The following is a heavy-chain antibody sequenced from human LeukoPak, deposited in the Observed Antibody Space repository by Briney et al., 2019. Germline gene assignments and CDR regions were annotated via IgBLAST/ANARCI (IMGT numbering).Heavy chain of an antibody. J-gene: IGHJ3*02. V-gene: IGHV3-30*02. CDR1: GFTFSSYG. CDR3: AKEAHIVVVPAALDI. CDR2: IRYDGSSK. D-gene: IGHD2-2*01. Sequence: GGSLRLSCAASGFTFSSYGMHWVRQAPGKGLEWVAFIRYDGSSKYYADSVKGRFTISRDNSKNTLYLQMNSLRAEDTAVYYCAKEAHIVVVPAALDIWGQGTMVTVSS.